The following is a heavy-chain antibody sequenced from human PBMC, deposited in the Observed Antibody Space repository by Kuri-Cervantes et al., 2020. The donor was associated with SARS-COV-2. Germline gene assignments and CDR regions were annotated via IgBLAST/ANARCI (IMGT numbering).Heavy chain of an antibody. D-gene: IGHD3-22*01. Sequence: ASVKVSCKASGYTFTSYDINWVRQATGQGLEWMGWMNPNSGNTGCAQKFQGRVTMTRNTSISTAYMELSSLRSEDTAVYYCARGEGSGYLYTSEYFQHWGQGTLVTVSS. V-gene: IGHV1-8*01. J-gene: IGHJ1*01. CDR3: ARGEGSGYLYTSEYFQH. CDR1: GYTFTSYD. CDR2: MNPNSGNT.